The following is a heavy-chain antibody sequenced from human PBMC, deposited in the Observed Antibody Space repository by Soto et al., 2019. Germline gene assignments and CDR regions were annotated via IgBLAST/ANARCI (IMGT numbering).Heavy chain of an antibody. Sequence: LLQTLSLTCASSVDSVSRYSASWNWIRQSPSRGLEWLGRTYYRSKWYNDYAVSVKSRITINPDTSKNQFSLQLNSVTTEDTAVYYCAESSSSGFDYWGQGTLVTVS. CDR2: TYYRSKWYN. D-gene: IGHD6-6*01. J-gene: IGHJ4*02. V-gene: IGHV6-1*01. CDR3: AESSSSGFDY. CDR1: VDSVSRYSAS.